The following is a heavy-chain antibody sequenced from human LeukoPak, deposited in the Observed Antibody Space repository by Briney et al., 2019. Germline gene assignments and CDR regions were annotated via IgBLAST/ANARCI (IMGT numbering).Heavy chain of an antibody. CDR1: GYTFTSYG. Sequence: GASVKVSCKASGYTFTSYGISWVRQAPGQGLEWTGWISAYNGNTNYAQKLQGRVTMTTDTSTSTAYMELSRLRSDDTAVYYCARDGCSSTSCYGDYYYGMDVWGQGTTVTVSS. D-gene: IGHD2-2*01. V-gene: IGHV1-18*01. CDR2: ISAYNGNT. J-gene: IGHJ6*02. CDR3: ARDGCSSTSCYGDYYYGMDV.